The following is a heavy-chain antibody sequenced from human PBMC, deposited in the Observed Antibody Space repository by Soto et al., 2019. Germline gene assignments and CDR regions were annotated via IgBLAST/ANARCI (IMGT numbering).Heavy chain of an antibody. CDR3: AKGTYRITIFGVVSDY. J-gene: IGHJ4*02. CDR2: ISGSGGST. D-gene: IGHD3-3*01. Sequence: EVQLLESGGGLVQPGGSLRLSCAASGFTFSSYAMSWVRQAPGKGLEWVSAISGSGGSTYYADSVKGRFTISRDNSKNTLYLQMTSLRAEDTAVYYCAKGTYRITIFGVVSDYWGQGTLVTVSS. CDR1: GFTFSSYA. V-gene: IGHV3-23*01.